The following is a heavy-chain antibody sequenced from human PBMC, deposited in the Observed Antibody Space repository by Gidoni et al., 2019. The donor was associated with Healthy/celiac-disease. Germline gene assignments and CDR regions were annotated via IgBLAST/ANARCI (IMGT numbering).Heavy chain of an antibody. CDR1: GGSISSRRYY. CDR3: AADYYDSSAAY. D-gene: IGHD3-22*01. J-gene: IGHJ4*02. V-gene: IGHV4-39*01. Sequence: QLQLQESGPGQVKPSETLSLTCTVSGGSISSRRYYWGWSRQPPGMGLGGIGSIYYSGSTYYNPSLKRRITISVDTSKNQFALKLSSVTAADTAVYYCAADYYDSSAAYWGQGTLVTVSS. CDR2: IYYSGST.